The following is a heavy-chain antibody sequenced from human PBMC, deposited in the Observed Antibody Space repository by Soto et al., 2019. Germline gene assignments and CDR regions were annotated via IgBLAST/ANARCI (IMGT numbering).Heavy chain of an antibody. CDR3: ARGPPNWGFDY. CDR2: MSPKSGNT. Sequence: QVQLVQSGAEVKKPGASVKVSCKASGYTFTSYDINWVRRAPGQGLEWMGWMSPKSGNTGYAQKFQGRVTMTRTTSASTADMELSSLRSDDTAVYYCARGPPNWGFDYWGQGTLVTVSS. D-gene: IGHD7-27*01. CDR1: GYTFTSYD. V-gene: IGHV1-8*01. J-gene: IGHJ4*02.